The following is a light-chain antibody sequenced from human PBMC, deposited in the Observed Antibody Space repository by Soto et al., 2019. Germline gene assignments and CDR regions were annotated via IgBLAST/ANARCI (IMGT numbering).Light chain of an antibody. CDR3: ETWDSNPRV. CDR1: SGHSSYI. V-gene: IGLV4-60*02. CDR2: LEGSGSY. Sequence: QSVLTQSSSASASLGSSVKLTCTLSSGHSSYIIAWHQQQPGKAPRYLMKLEGSGSYNKGSGVPDRCSGSSSGADRYLTISNLQFEDEADYYCETWDSNPRVFGGGTKLTVL. J-gene: IGLJ3*02.